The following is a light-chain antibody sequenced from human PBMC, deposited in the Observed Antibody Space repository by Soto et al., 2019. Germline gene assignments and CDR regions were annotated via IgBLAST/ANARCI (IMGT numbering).Light chain of an antibody. V-gene: IGLV4-60*02. Sequence: QSVLTQSSSASASLGSSVKLTCTLSSGHSSYIIAWHQQQPGKAPRYLMKLEGSGSYNKGSGVPDRFSGSSSGADRYLTISKLQFDDEADYYCETWDSNTHTVFGGGTKLTVL. CDR2: LEGSGSY. J-gene: IGLJ3*02. CDR1: SGHSSYI. CDR3: ETWDSNTHTV.